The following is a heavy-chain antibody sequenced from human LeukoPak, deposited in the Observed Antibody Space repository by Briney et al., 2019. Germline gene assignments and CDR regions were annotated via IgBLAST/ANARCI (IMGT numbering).Heavy chain of an antibody. Sequence: SETLSLTCTVAGGSISSSSYYWGWIRQPPGKGLEWIGSIYYSGSTYYNPSLKSRVTISVDTSRNQFSLKLSSVTAADTAVYYCASLWFGELPYNWFDPWGQGTLVTVSS. CDR1: GGSISSSSYY. CDR2: IYYSGST. V-gene: IGHV4-39*01. J-gene: IGHJ5*02. CDR3: ASLWFGELPYNWFDP. D-gene: IGHD3-10*01.